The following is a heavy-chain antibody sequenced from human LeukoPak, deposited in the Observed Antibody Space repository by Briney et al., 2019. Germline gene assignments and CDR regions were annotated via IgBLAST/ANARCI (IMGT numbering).Heavy chain of an antibody. V-gene: IGHV4-59*01. CDR3: ARSYYYDSSGYYYDY. Sequence: PSETLSLTCTVSGGSISSYYWSWIRQPPGKGLEWIGYIYYSGSTNYNPSLKSRVTISLDTSKNQFSLKLSSVTAADTAVYYCARSYYYDSSGYYYDYWGQGTLVTVSS. J-gene: IGHJ4*02. CDR2: IYYSGST. D-gene: IGHD3-22*01. CDR1: GGSISSYY.